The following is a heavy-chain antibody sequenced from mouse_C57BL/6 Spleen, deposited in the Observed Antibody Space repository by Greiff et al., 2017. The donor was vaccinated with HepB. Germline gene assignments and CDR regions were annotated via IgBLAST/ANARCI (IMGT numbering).Heavy chain of an antibody. V-gene: IGHV4-1*01. CDR1: GIDFSRYW. J-gene: IGHJ4*01. CDR2: INPDSSTI. Sequence: EVKLMESGGGLVQPGGSLKLSCAASGIDFSRYWMSWVRRAPGKGLEWIGEINPDSSTINYAPSLKDKFIISRDNAKNTLYLQMSKVRSEDTALYYCASHNWDGAMDYWGQGTSVTVSS. CDR3: ASHNWDGAMDY. D-gene: IGHD4-1*01.